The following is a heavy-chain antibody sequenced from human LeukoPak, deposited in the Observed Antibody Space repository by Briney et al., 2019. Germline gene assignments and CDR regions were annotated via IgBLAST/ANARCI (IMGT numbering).Heavy chain of an antibody. J-gene: IGHJ4*02. CDR1: GFTFSSYS. CDR2: ISSSSSTI. Sequence: PGGSLRLSCAASGFTFSSYSMNWVRQAPGKGLEWVSYISSSSSTIYYADSVKGRFTISRNNAKNSLYLQMNSLRAEDTAVYYCARGGYSYGFSTFDYCGQGTLVTVSS. V-gene: IGHV3-48*01. D-gene: IGHD5-18*01. CDR3: ARGGYSYGFSTFDY.